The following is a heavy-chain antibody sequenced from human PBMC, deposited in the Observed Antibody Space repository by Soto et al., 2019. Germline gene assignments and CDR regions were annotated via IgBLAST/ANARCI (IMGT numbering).Heavy chain of an antibody. CDR2: IIPIFGTA. CDR1: GGTFSSYA. CDR3: AREYYGDYVDFDY. V-gene: IGHV1-69*13. D-gene: IGHD4-17*01. Sequence: GASVKVSCKASGGTFSSYAISWVRQAPGQGLEWMGGIIPIFGTANYAQKFQGRVTITADESTSTAYMELSSLRSEDTAAYYCAREYYGDYVDFDYWGQGTLVTVSS. J-gene: IGHJ4*02.